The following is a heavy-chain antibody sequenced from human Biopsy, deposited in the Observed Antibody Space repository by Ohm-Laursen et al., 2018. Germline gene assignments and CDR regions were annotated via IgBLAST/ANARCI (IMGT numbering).Heavy chain of an antibody. CDR2: INPNNDNT. Sequence: ASVKVSCKASGYSFTNYYLHWVRQAPGQGLQWMGRINPNNDNTVYAQQFQDRVTMTKDTSTSTVYMDLSSLTFDDSAVYYCARGPRGLVAITATAYYFDFWGQGNLVTVSS. CDR3: ARGPRGLVAITATAYYFDF. D-gene: IGHD1-20*01. CDR1: GYSFTNYY. J-gene: IGHJ4*02. V-gene: IGHV1-46*01.